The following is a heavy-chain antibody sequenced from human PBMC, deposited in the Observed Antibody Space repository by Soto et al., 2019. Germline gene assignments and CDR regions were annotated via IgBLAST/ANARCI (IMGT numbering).Heavy chain of an antibody. CDR1: GFTFSSYS. V-gene: IGHV3-30*03. CDR2: ISYDGSNK. CDR3: ARDFGPSI. Sequence: VGSLRLSCAASGFTFSSYSMNWVRQAPGKGLEWVAVISYDGSNKYYADSVKGRFTISRDNSKNTLYLQMNSLRAEDTAVYYCARDFGPSIWGQGTLVTVSS. D-gene: IGHD3-3*01. J-gene: IGHJ4*02.